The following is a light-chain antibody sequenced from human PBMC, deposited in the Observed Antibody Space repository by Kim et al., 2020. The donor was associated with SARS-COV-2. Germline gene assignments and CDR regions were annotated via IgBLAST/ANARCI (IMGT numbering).Light chain of an antibody. V-gene: IGKV1-12*01. CDR3: QQASSVPYS. CDR2: NAS. Sequence: DIQMTQSPSSVSPSVGDRVTITCRASQGIGSWLAWYQRKPGKAPKLLIYNASTLQSGVPSRFSGSGSGTDFTLTISSLQPEDFATYYCQQASSVPYSFGQGTKLEI. J-gene: IGKJ2*01. CDR1: QGIGSW.